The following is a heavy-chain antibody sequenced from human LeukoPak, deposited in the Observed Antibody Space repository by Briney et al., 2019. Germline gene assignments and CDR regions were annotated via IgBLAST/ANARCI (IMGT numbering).Heavy chain of an antibody. D-gene: IGHD3-3*01. CDR1: GGSFSSGGYS. CDR3: ARVEVDGMDV. Sequence: SETLSLTCAVSGGSFSSGGYSWSWIRQPPGKGLEWIGYIYHSGSTYYNPSLKSRVTISVDRSKNQFSLKLSSVTAADTAAYYCARVEVDGMDVWGQGTTVTVSS. V-gene: IGHV4-30-2*01. J-gene: IGHJ6*02. CDR2: IYHSGST.